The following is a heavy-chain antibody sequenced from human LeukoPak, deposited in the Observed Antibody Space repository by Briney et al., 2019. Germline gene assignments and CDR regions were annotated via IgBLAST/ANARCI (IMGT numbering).Heavy chain of an antibody. J-gene: IGHJ5*02. Sequence: SETLSLTCTVSGGSISSSSHYWAWVRQPPGKGLQWIGSIYYNGSTCYKSSLKSRVTISVDTSKNQFPLKVNSVTAADTAVYYCARCNLYPSNPPDHWGQGTLVTVSS. CDR2: IYYNGST. D-gene: IGHD2-2*01. V-gene: IGHV4-39*01. CDR1: GGSISSSSHY. CDR3: ARCNLYPSNPPDH.